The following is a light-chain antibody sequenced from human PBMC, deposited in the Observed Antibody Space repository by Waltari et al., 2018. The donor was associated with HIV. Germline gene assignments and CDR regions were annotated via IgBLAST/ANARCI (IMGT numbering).Light chain of an antibody. CDR1: SRDIYHPNY. CDR2: PVT. Sequence: VTISSSGASRDIYHPNYVPWFQQHPGNAPKLVLHPVTQRPSGVPDRSSGSKSDNTASLTISGLQPDDEADYYCCPCAGSHTLGVFGGGTKLSVL. V-gene: IGLV2-11*01. CDR3: CPCAGSHTLGV. J-gene: IGLJ2*01.